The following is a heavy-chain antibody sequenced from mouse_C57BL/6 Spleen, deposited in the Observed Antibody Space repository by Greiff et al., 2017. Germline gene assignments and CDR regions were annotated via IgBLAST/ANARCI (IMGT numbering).Heavy chain of an antibody. CDR2: INYDGSST. V-gene: IGHV5-16*01. Sequence: EVQLVESEGGLVQPGSSMKLSCTASGFTFSDYYMAWVRQVPEQGLEWVANINYDGSSTDYLYSLKSLFIISRDNAKNILYLQMSSLKSDDTATYYCARDRGEYDYAMCCWGQGTSVSVS. CDR3: ARDRGEYDYAMCC. D-gene: IGHD5-1*01. CDR1: GFTFSDYY. J-gene: IGHJ4*01.